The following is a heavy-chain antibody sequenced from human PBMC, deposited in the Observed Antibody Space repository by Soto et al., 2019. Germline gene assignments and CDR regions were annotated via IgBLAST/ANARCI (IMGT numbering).Heavy chain of an antibody. V-gene: IGHV3-33*01. J-gene: IGHJ4*02. CDR2: IWYDGSNK. D-gene: IGHD4-17*01. CDR3: ARRGWSIYGDSRLGYYFDY. CDR1: GFTFSSYG. Sequence: QVQLVESGGGVVQPGRSLRLSCAASGFTFSSYGMHWVRQAPGKGLEWVAVIWYDGSNKYYADSVKGRFTISRDNSKNTLYLQMKSLRAEDTAVYYCARRGWSIYGDSRLGYYFDYWGQGTLVTVS.